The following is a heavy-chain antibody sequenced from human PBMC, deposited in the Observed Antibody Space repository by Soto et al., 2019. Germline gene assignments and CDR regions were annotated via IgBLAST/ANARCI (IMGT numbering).Heavy chain of an antibody. D-gene: IGHD1-26*01. CDR2: ISAYNGNT. Sequence: ASVRVSCKASGYTFTSYGISWVRQAPGQGLEWMGWISAYNGNTNYAQKLQGRVTMTTDTSTSTAYMELRSLRSDDTAVYYCARASSGSYYRAAFDIWGQGTMVTVSS. V-gene: IGHV1-18*04. J-gene: IGHJ3*02. CDR1: GYTFTSYG. CDR3: ARASSGSYYRAAFDI.